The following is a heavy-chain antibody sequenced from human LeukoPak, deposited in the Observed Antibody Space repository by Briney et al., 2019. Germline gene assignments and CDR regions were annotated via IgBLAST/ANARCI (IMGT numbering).Heavy chain of an antibody. J-gene: IGHJ4*02. CDR2: ISSSSGTI. CDR1: GFTFSSYA. Sequence: GRSLRLSCAASGFTFSSYAMHWVRQAPGKGLEWVSYISSSSGTIYYADSVKGRFTISRDNAKNSLYLQMNSLRDEDTAVYHCARASFQRWLQLGGDWGQGTLVTVSS. D-gene: IGHD5-24*01. V-gene: IGHV3-48*02. CDR3: ARASFQRWLQLGGD.